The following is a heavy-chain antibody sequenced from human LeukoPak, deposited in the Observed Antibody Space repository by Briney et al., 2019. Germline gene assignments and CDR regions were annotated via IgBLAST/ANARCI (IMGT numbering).Heavy chain of an antibody. V-gene: IGHV1-8*02. Sequence: ASVKVSCKASGYTFTSYGINWVRQATGQGLEWMGWMNPNSGNTGYAQKFQGRVTMTRNTSISTAYMELSSLRSEDTAVYYCARGDDYYYGMDVWGQGTTVTVSS. CDR1: GYTFTSYG. CDR2: MNPNSGNT. D-gene: IGHD3-3*01. CDR3: ARGDDYYYGMDV. J-gene: IGHJ6*02.